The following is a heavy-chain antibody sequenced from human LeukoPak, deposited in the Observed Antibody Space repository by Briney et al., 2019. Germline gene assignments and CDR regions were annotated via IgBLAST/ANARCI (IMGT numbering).Heavy chain of an antibody. Sequence: GGSLRLSCAASGFTFSSYGMHWVRQAPGKGLEWVAFIRYDGSNKYYAGSVKGRFTISRDNSKNTLYLQMNSLRAEDTAVYYCAKDLYGVVPYPFDYWGQGTLVTVSS. D-gene: IGHD2-2*01. J-gene: IGHJ4*02. CDR3: AKDLYGVVPYPFDY. CDR2: IRYDGSNK. V-gene: IGHV3-30*02. CDR1: GFTFSSYG.